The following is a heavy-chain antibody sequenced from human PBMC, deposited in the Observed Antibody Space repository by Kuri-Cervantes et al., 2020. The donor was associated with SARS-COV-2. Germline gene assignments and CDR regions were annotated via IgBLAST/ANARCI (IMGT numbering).Heavy chain of an antibody. CDR3: ARGKVVVVPAAPGKGYFRH. Sequence: SETLSLTCAVYGGSFSGYYWSWIRQPPGKGLEWIGEINHSGNTNYNPSLKSRVTISVDTSKNQFSLKLSSVTAADTAVYYCARGKVVVVPAAPGKGYFRHWGQGTLVTVSS. J-gene: IGHJ1*01. CDR1: GGSFSGYY. D-gene: IGHD2-2*01. V-gene: IGHV4-34*01. CDR2: INHSGNT.